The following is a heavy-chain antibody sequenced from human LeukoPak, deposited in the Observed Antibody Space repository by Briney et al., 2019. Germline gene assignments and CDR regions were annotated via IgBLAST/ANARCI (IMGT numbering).Heavy chain of an antibody. CDR1: GYTFTGYY. D-gene: IGHD2-2*01. CDR2: INPNSGGT. Sequence: VASVKVSCKASGYTFTGYYMHWVRQAPGQGLEWMGWINPNSGGTNYAQKFQGRVTMTRDTSISTAYMELSRLRSDDTAVHYCARDFASSPLGVYWGQGTLVTVSS. CDR3: ARDFASSPLGVY. J-gene: IGHJ4*02. V-gene: IGHV1-2*02.